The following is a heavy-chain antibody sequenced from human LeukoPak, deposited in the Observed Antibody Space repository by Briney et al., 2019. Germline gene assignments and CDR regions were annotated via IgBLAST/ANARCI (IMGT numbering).Heavy chain of an antibody. J-gene: IGHJ4*02. V-gene: IGHV3-48*01. CDR1: GFTFSNKS. D-gene: IGHD6-6*01. CDR3: ASSSSLGN. CDR2: ISPSSSTI. Sequence: GGSLRLPCAASGFTFSNKSMNWVRQAPGKGLEWVSYISPSSSTIYYADSVKGRFTISRDNAKNSLSLQMNSLRAEDTAVYYCASSSSLGNWGQGTLVTVSS.